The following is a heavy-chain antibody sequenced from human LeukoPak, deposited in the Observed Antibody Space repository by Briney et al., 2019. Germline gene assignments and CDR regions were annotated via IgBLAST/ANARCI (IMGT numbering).Heavy chain of an antibody. CDR2: INPNSGGT. V-gene: IGHV1-2*02. CDR1: GYTFTGYY. D-gene: IGHD3-22*01. J-gene: IGHJ4*02. Sequence: ASVKVSCKASGYTFTGYYMHWVRQAPGQGLEWMGWINPNSGGTNYAQKFQGRVTMTRDTSISTAYMELSRLRSDDTAVYYCARGMTYYYDSSGYYTDYWGQGTLVTVSS. CDR3: ARGMTYYYDSSGYYTDY.